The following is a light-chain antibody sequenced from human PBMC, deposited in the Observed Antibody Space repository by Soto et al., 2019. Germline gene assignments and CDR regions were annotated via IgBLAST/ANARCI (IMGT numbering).Light chain of an antibody. CDR3: QQRSDWLT. CDR1: QSISSA. V-gene: IGKV3-11*01. CDR2: DAS. J-gene: IGKJ4*01. Sequence: EIVLTQSPATLSLSPGDRAILSCRASQSISSALAWYQQKPGQAPRLLIYDASDRATGIPARFSGSRSGTDFTLTISSPEPEDFAVYYCQQRSDWLTFGGGTRVEIK.